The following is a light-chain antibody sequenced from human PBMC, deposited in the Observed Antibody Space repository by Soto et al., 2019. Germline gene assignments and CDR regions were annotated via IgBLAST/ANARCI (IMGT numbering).Light chain of an antibody. Sequence: QSVLTQPPSASGTPGQRVTISCSGSSSNIGSNYVYWYQQLPGTAPKLLIYRNNQRPSGVPDRFSGSKSGTSASLAISGLRSEDEADYYCAAWDDSLSGRFFGGGTKLTVL. V-gene: IGLV1-47*01. J-gene: IGLJ2*01. CDR2: RNN. CDR3: AAWDDSLSGRF. CDR1: SSNIGSNY.